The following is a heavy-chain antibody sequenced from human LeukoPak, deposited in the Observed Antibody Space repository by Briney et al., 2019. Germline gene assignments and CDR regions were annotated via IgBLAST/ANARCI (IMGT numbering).Heavy chain of an antibody. D-gene: IGHD6-13*01. CDR1: GFTFDDYG. CDR3: AKDYGYSSSWYDF. CDR2: ISWNSASV. J-gene: IGHJ5*01. V-gene: IGHV3-9*01. Sequence: GRSLRLSCEASGFTFDDYGMHWVRQAPGKGLEWVSTISWNSASVGYVDSVKGRFTISRDNAKKTLYLQMNSLRPEDTALYYCAKDYGYSSSWYDFWGQGTLVTVSS.